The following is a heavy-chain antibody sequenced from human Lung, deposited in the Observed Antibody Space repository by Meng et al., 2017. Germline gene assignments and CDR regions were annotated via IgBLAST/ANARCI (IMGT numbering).Heavy chain of an antibody. J-gene: IGHJ1*01. Sequence: VPVVEIGGGVGPPGGSLRLSCAASGFTFTDHWMHWVRQGPGKGLVWVSRINRDGTKPTYADSVKGRFTISRDNAKNTLYLQMNNLRAEDTAFYYCTNDRLNHWGQGALVTVSS. CDR3: TNDRLNH. CDR1: GFTFTDHW. CDR2: INRDGTKP. V-gene: IGHV3-74*01. D-gene: IGHD1-1*01.